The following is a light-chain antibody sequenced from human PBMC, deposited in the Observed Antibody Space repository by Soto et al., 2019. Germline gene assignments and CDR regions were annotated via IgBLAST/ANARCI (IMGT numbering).Light chain of an antibody. CDR2: LNSDGSH. CDR3: QTWVTGIQV. Sequence: QLVLTQSPSASASLGASVKLTCTLSSAHSNYAIAWHQQQPEKGPRYLMKLNSDGSHSKGDGIPDRFSGSSSGAERYLTISSLQSEDEADYYCQTWVTGIQVFGGGTKLTVL. CDR1: SAHSNYA. V-gene: IGLV4-69*01. J-gene: IGLJ3*02.